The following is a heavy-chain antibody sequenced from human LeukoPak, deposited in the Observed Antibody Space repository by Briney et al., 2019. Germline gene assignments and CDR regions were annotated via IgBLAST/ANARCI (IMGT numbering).Heavy chain of an antibody. J-gene: IGHJ5*02. D-gene: IGHD6-13*01. CDR2: INHSGST. V-gene: IGHV4-39*07. Sequence: SETLSLTCTVSGGSISSSSYYWGWIRQPPGKGLEWIGEINHSGSTNYNPSLKSRVTISVDTSKNQFSLKLSSVTAADTAVYYCARGESIAAANWFDPWGQGTLVTVSS. CDR3: ARGESIAAANWFDP. CDR1: GGSISSSSYY.